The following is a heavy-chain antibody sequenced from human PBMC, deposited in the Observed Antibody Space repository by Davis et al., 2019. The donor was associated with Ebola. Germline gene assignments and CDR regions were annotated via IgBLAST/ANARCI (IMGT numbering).Heavy chain of an antibody. CDR1: GFTFSSYS. CDR3: ARGSYGY. J-gene: IGHJ4*02. V-gene: IGHV3-21*01. D-gene: IGHD3-16*01. CDR2: ITSRGTYI. Sequence: GESLKISCAASGFTFSSYSMNWVRQAPERGLEWVASITSRGTYIYYADSLEGRFAISRDNAKNSLYLQMNSLRAEDTAVYYCARGSYGYWGQGTLVTVSS.